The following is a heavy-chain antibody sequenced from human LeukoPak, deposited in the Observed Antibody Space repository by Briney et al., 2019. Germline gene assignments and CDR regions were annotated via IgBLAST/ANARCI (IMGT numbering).Heavy chain of an antibody. J-gene: IGHJ4*02. CDR1: GYTFTGYY. CDR3: ARASSGYCSGGSCYSDY. CDR2: INPNSGGT. V-gene: IGHV1-2*02. Sequence: ASVKVSCKASGYTFTGYYMHWVRQAPGQGLEWMGWINPNSGGTNYAQKFQGRVTMTRDTSISTAYMELRRLRSDDTAVYCCARASSGYCSGGSCYSDYWGQGTLVTVSS. D-gene: IGHD2-15*01.